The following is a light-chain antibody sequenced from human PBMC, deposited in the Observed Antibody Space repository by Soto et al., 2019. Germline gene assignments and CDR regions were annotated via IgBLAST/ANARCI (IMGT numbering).Light chain of an antibody. V-gene: IGKV3-20*01. Sequence: ETVLTQSPGTLSLSPGEGATLSCRASQSITSNYLAWYQQKPGQAPRLLIYGASSRATGIPDRFSGSGSGTDFTLTISRLEPEDFAVYYCQQYGGSPRTFGQGTKVEIK. CDR1: QSITSNY. CDR3: QQYGGSPRT. CDR2: GAS. J-gene: IGKJ1*01.